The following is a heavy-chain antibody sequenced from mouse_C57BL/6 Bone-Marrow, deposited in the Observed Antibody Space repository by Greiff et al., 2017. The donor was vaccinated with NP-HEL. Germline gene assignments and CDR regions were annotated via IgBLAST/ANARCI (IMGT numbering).Heavy chain of an antibody. J-gene: IGHJ2*01. CDR2: LYPVHCDT. CDR1: GFNFPVAS. CDR3: TTGTVVAKRDD. V-gene: IGHV14-4*01. D-gene: IGHD1-1*01. Sequence: VQLQPSGAELVRPGASVQLSCTASGFNFPVASMHWVMPSPDPGLAWIGWLYPVHCDTEYASKFQGKAPITADTSTHPAYLQLSRLTPEATAAYYSTTGTVVAKRDDWGKGTTLTVSS.